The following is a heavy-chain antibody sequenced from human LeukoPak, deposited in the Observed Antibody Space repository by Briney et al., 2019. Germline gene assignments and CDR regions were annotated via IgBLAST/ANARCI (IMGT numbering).Heavy chain of an antibody. CDR2: ISVYRGNT. CDR3: ARDTYYYGSGI. Sequence: ASVKVSCKASGYSFTSYGINWVRQAPGQGLEWMGWISVYRGNTNYAQKLQGRVTMTTDTSTSTAYMELRSLRSDDTAVYYCARDTYYYGSGIWGQGTLVTVSS. D-gene: IGHD3-10*01. J-gene: IGHJ4*02. CDR1: GYSFTSYG. V-gene: IGHV1-18*01.